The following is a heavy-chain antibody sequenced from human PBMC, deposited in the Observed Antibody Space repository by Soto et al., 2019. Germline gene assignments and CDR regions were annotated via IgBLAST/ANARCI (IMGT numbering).Heavy chain of an antibody. D-gene: IGHD3-3*01. J-gene: IGHJ6*02. Sequence: SGPTRVNPTQTLTLTCTFALFSLSTSGMCVSWIRQPPGKALEWLARIDWDDDKYYSTSLKTRLTISKGTSKNQVVLTMTNMDPVDTATYYCARIRMYFGALYYYYGMDVWGQGTTVTVSS. CDR1: LFSLSTSGMC. CDR3: ARIRMYFGALYYYYGMDV. CDR2: IDWDDDK. V-gene: IGHV2-70*11.